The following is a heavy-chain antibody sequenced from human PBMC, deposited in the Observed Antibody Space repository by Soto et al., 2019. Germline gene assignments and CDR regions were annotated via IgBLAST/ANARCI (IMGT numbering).Heavy chain of an antibody. D-gene: IGHD3-3*01. CDR2: IYPSDSDT. J-gene: IGHJ4*02. CDR3: ARGGVSTRTFDY. CDR1: GYNFAGYW. V-gene: IGHV5-51*01. Sequence: GASLTISCKGSGYNFAGYWIAWVRQMPGKGLELMGIIYPSDSDTRYRPSFQGQVTISADKSISSAYLQWSSLRASDTAMYYCARGGVSTRTFDYWGQGTPVTVSS.